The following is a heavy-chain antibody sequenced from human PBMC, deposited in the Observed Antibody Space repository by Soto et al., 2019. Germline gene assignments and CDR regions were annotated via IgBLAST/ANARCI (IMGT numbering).Heavy chain of an antibody. CDR2: ISSSSFSI. J-gene: IGHJ6*02. CDR1: GFTFSSYS. V-gene: IGHV3-21*01. CDR3: ARNESSNIYGMDV. Sequence: LRLSCAASGFTFSSYSMNWVRQAPGRGLEWVSSISSSSFSINYADSVKGRFGISRDNAQNSLRLQMNNLRAEDTAVYYCARNESSNIYGMDVWGQGTTVTVSS. D-gene: IGHD6-6*01.